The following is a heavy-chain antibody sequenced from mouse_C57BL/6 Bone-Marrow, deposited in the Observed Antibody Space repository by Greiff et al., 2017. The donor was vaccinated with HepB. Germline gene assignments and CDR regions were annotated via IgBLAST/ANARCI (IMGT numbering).Heavy chain of an antibody. J-gene: IGHJ3*01. CDR2: ISDGGSYT. Sequence: EVKLQESGGGLVKPGGSLKLSCAASGFTFSSYAMSWVRQTPEKRLEWVATISDGGSYTYYPDNVKGRFTISRDNAKNNLYLQMSHLKSEDTAMYYCARDELGRFAYWGQGTLVTVSA. CDR1: GFTFSSYA. D-gene: IGHD4-1*01. CDR3: ARDELGRFAY. V-gene: IGHV5-4*01.